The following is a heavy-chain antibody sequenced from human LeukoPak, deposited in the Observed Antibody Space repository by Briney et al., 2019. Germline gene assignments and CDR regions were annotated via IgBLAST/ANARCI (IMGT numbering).Heavy chain of an antibody. CDR3: ARDEIRYCSSTSCPSSWYFDL. D-gene: IGHD2-2*01. J-gene: IGHJ2*01. CDR2: IKHSGRT. CDR1: NGSFSGYY. V-gene: IGHV4-34*01. Sequence: SETLSLTCAVYNGSFSGYYWTWIRQPPGKGLEWIGEIKHSGRTTYTPSLKSRVSISVDPSKNQFSLKLSSVTAADTAVYYCARDEIRYCSSTSCPSSWYFDLWGRGTLVTVSS.